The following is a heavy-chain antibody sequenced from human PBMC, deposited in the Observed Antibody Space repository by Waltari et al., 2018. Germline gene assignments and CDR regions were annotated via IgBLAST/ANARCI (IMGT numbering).Heavy chain of an antibody. Sequence: EVQLVESGGGLVQPGGSLRLSCAASGFTVSSNYMSWVRQAPGKGLEWVSVIYSGGSTYYADSVKGRFTISRHNSKNTLYLQMNSLRAEDTAVYYCARARWGSYRTRHCYYMDVWGKGTTVTVSS. D-gene: IGHD3-16*02. CDR1: GFTVSSNY. CDR2: IYSGGST. CDR3: ARARWGSYRTRHCYYMDV. J-gene: IGHJ6*03. V-gene: IGHV3-53*04.